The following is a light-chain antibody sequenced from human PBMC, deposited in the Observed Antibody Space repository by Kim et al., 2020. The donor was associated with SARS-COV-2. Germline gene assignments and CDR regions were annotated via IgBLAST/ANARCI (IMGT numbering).Light chain of an antibody. CDR1: KGAFGSYKY. CDR3: ASHGGYDYV. CDR2: EVT. J-gene: IGLJ1*01. Sequence: PGRSIASSCSGTKGAFGSYKYVSWYQQHPGKSPKLIIYEVTKRPSGVPDRFSGSMSGNTASLTVSGLQAEDEADYYCASHGGYDYVFGTGTKVTVL. V-gene: IGLV2-8*01.